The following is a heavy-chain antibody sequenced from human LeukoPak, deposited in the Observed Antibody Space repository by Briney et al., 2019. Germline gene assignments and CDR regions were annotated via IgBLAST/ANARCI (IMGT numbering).Heavy chain of an antibody. CDR3: AKDNRRHYTSGPNPDSLH. J-gene: IGHJ4*02. Sequence: GGSLRLSCAASGFTFSDYWMHWVRQPPGKGLEWVSGISWNSGSIDYADSVKGRFTISRDNAENSLYLQMNSLRVEDTAFYYCAKDNRRHYTSGPNPDSLHWGQGALVTVSS. CDR1: GFTFSDYW. V-gene: IGHV3-9*01. D-gene: IGHD6-19*01. CDR2: ISWNSGSI.